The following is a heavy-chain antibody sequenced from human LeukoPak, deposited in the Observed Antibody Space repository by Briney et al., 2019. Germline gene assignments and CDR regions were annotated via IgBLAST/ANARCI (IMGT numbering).Heavy chain of an antibody. CDR2: ISGSGDRT. Sequence: GGSLRLSCAASGFTFSSYAMSWVRQAPGKGLEWVSSISGSGDRTHYADSVRGRFTISRDNSKSILSLQMNSLRAEDTAIYYCATYRQVLLPFESWGQGTLVTVSS. J-gene: IGHJ4*02. CDR3: ATYRQVLLPFES. CDR1: GFTFSSYA. V-gene: IGHV3-23*01. D-gene: IGHD5-18*01.